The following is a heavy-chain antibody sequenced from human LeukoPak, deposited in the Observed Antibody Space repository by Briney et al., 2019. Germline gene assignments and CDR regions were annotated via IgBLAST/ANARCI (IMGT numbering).Heavy chain of an antibody. CDR2: ISAYNGNT. J-gene: IGHJ2*01. CDR3: AGSSSTPWYFDL. CDR1: GYTFTSYG. V-gene: IGHV1-18*04. D-gene: IGHD2-2*01. Sequence: EASVNVSCKASGYTFTSYGISWVRRAPGQGLEWMGWISAYNGNTNYAQKLQGRVTMTTDTSTSTAYMELRSLRSDDTAVYYCAGSSSTPWYFDLWGRGTLVTVSS.